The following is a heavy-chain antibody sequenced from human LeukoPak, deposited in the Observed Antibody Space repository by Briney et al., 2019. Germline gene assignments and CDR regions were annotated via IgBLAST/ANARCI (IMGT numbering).Heavy chain of an antibody. CDR1: GGTFSSYA. CDR2: IIPIFGIA. V-gene: IGHV1-69*04. Sequence: SVKVSCKASGGTFSSYAISWVRQAPGQGLEWMGRIIPIFGIANYAQKFQGRVTITADNSTSTAYMELSSLRSEDTAVYYCARGKSRDGYNSRYYYGMDVWGQGTTVTVSS. J-gene: IGHJ6*02. D-gene: IGHD5-24*01. CDR3: ARGKSRDGYNSRYYYGMDV.